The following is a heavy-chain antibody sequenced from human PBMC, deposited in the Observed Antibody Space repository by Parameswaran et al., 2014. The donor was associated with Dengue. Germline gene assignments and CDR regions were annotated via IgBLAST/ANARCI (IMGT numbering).Heavy chain of an antibody. V-gene: IGHV1-46*01. D-gene: IGHD4-17*01. CDR2: INPSGGST. J-gene: IGHJ4*02. Sequence: WVRQAPGQGLEWMGIINPSGGSTSYAQKFQGRVTMTRDTSTSTVYMELSSLRSEDTAVYYCARDQYGDYYFDYWGQGTLVTVSS. CDR3: ARDQYGDYYFDY.